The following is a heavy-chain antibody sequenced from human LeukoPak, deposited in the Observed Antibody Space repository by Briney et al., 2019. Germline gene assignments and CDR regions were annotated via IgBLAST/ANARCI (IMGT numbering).Heavy chain of an antibody. Sequence: ASVKVSCKASGYTFTDYEMNWVRQARGQGLEWMGWINSSRRNKAYVAKFEGRVTITRDTSTRTVYVQLNSLTTEDTAVYYCARNPARSDTYFDLWDQGTLVTVSS. J-gene: IGHJ4*02. V-gene: IGHV1-8*01. D-gene: IGHD5-18*01. CDR1: GYTFTDYE. CDR2: INSSRRNK. CDR3: ARNPARSDTYFDL.